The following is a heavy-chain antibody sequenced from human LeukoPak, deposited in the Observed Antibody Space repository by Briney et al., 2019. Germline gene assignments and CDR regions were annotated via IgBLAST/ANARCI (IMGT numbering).Heavy chain of an antibody. Sequence: GALRLSCAASGFTFSSYTINWVRQAPGKGLEWVSLIWPGGSPTYYAESVKGRFTISRDNSKNIVYLQMYSLGAEDTAIYYCAKDQRPDSGYDIDSWGQGILVTVSS. V-gene: IGHV3-23*01. J-gene: IGHJ4*02. CDR1: GFTFSSYT. D-gene: IGHD5-12*01. CDR3: AKDQRPDSGYDIDS. CDR2: IWPGGSPT.